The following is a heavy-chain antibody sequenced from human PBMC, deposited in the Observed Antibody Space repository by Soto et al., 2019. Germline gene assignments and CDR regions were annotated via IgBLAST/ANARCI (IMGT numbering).Heavy chain of an antibody. V-gene: IGHV4-30-4*01. CDR1: GGSINSGDYY. D-gene: IGHD5-18*01. J-gene: IGHJ4*02. CDR3: ARGRWLIDY. CDR2: IYYSGST. Sequence: SETLSLTCTVSGGSINSGDYYWSWICQPPGKGLEWMGYIYYSGSTYYDPSLESRVTISVDTSKNQFSLKLTSVTAADTAVYYCARGRWLIDYWGQGTLVTVSS.